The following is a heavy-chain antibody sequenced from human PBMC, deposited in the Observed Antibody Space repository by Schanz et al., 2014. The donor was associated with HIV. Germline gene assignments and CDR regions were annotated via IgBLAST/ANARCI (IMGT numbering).Heavy chain of an antibody. CDR2: MNPSTGNS. CDR3: ARGRKWEGLMDV. J-gene: IGHJ6*02. Sequence: QVQLVQSGAEVKKPGASVKVSCKASGYTFINYDIHWVRQASGLGLEWMGWMNPSTGNSGYAQMLRGRVTLTRESSISTAFLEVDGLKAEDAAVYCCARGRKWEGLMDVWGQGTTVIVSS. D-gene: IGHD1-26*01. CDR1: GYTFINYD. V-gene: IGHV1-8*01.